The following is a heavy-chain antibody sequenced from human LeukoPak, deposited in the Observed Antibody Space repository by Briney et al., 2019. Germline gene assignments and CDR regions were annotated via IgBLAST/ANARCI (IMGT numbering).Heavy chain of an antibody. CDR1: GYTFTSYG. CDR3: ARADYYDTSGYYLRPYYFDY. J-gene: IGHJ4*02. V-gene: IGHV1-18*01. Sequence: ASVKVSCKASGYTFTSYGISWVRQAPGQGLEWMGWISAYNGNTNYAQKLQGRVTMTTDTSTSTAYMELRNLRSDDTAVYYCARADYYDTSGYYLRPYYFDYWGQGTLVTVFS. D-gene: IGHD3-22*01. CDR2: ISAYNGNT.